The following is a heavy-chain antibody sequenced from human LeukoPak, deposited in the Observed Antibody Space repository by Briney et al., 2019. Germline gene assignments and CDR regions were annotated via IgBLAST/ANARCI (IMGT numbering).Heavy chain of an antibody. V-gene: IGHV4-34*01. CDR2: INHIGST. D-gene: IGHD1-26*01. Sequence: SESLSLTCAVYGGSFSDYYWSWIRQPPGRGREWIGEINHIGSTTYNSSLKSRVIISVDPSKNQFSLRLSSVTAADTAAYYCARRRRSGSQVLDFWGQGTLVTVSS. J-gene: IGHJ4*02. CDR3: ARRRRSGSQVLDF. CDR1: GGSFSDYY.